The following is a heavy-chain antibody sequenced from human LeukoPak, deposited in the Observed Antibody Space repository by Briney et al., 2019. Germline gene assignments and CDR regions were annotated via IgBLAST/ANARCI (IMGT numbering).Heavy chain of an antibody. CDR2: ILSDGGNS. CDR3: ARARFTNGWYFNRDY. CDR1: GITLSNSW. V-gene: IGHV3-30*03. D-gene: IGHD6-19*01. Sequence: GGSLRLSCTASGITLSNSWMPWVRQAPGTGLEWVALILSDGGNSHYADSVKGRFTISRDNSKNTLYLQMSSLRAEDTAVYYCARARFTNGWYFNRDYWGQGTLVTVSS. J-gene: IGHJ4*02.